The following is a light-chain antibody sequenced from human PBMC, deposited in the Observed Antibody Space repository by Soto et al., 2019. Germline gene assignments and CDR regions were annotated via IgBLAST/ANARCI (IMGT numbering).Light chain of an antibody. V-gene: IGKV3-11*01. Sequence: EIVLTQSPATLSLSPGERATLSCRASQSVSTYLAWYQQKPGQTPRLLIYDASNRATGIPARFSGSGSGTDFTLTISSLEPEDFAVYYCQQRSDSPLTFGGGTKVDNK. CDR2: DAS. J-gene: IGKJ4*01. CDR1: QSVSTY. CDR3: QQRSDSPLT.